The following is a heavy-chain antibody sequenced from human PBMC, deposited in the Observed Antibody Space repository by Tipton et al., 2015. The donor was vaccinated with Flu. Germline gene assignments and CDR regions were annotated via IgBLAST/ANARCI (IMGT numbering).Heavy chain of an antibody. J-gene: IGHJ4*02. Sequence: TLSLTCTVSGGSISSSSYYWGWIRQPPGKGLEWIGSIYYSGSTYYNPSLKSRVTISVDTSKNQFSLKLSSVTAADTAVYYCARDLRAGSGSETWGQGTLVTVSS. CDR1: GGSISSSSYY. D-gene: IGHD3-10*01. V-gene: IGHV4-39*02. CDR3: ARDLRAGSGSET. CDR2: IYYSGST.